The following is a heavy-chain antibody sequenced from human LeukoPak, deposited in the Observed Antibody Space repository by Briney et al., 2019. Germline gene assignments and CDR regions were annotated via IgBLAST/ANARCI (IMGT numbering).Heavy chain of an antibody. CDR2: MNPNSGNT. CDR3: ARQGGNRGARRFDY. D-gene: IGHD7-27*01. J-gene: IGHJ4*02. CDR1: GYTFTSYD. V-gene: IGHV1-8*03. Sequence: ASVKVSCKASGYTFTSYDINWVRQATGQGLEWMGWMNPNSGNTGYAQKFQGRVTITRNTSISTAYMELSSLRSEDTAVYYCARQGGNRGARRFDYWGQGTLVTVSS.